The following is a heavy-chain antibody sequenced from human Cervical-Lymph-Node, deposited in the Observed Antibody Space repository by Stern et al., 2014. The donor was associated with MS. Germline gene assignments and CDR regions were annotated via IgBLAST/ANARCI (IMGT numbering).Heavy chain of an antibody. V-gene: IGHV1-69*01. CDR2: IIPSFGTA. D-gene: IGHD6-6*01. CDR3: ARDQKPRNYYYYYGMDV. CDR1: GGTFSSYA. J-gene: IGHJ6*02. Sequence: QVQLVQSGAEVKKPGSSVKVSCKASGGTFSSYAISWVRQAPGQGLEWMGGIIPSFGTANYAQKFQGRVTITADESTSTAYMEQSSLRSEDTALYYWARDQKPRNYYYYYGMDVWGQGTTVTVSS.